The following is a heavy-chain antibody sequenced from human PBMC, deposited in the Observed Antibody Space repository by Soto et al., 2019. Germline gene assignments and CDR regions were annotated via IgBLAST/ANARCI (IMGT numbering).Heavy chain of an antibody. J-gene: IGHJ6*02. CDR1: GFTFSSYE. CDR3: ARDHKGGYYYYGMDV. Sequence: EVQLVESGGGLVQPGGSLRRSCAASGFTFSSYEMNWVRQAPGKGLEWDSYISSSGSNIYYADSVKGRFTISRDNAKNSLYLQMNSLRAEDTAVYYCARDHKGGYYYYGMDVWGQGTTVTVSS. CDR2: ISSSGSNI. V-gene: IGHV3-48*03.